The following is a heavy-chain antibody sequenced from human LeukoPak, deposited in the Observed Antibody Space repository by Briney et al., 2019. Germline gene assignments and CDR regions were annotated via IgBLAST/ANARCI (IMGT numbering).Heavy chain of an antibody. D-gene: IGHD3/OR15-3a*01. J-gene: IGHJ4*02. CDR3: ARKGTDTSASRFDY. CDR1: GFTFSSYY. Sequence: PGGSLRLFCAASGFTFSSYYMNWVRQAPGKGLEWVSSISSSSSDMRYADALKGRFTISRDNAKSSLYLQMNSLRAEDTAVYYCARKGTDTSASRFDYWGQGTLVTVSS. V-gene: IGHV3-21*01. CDR2: ISSSSSDM.